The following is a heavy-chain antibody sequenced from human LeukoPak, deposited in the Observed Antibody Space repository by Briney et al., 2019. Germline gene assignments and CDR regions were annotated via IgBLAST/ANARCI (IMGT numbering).Heavy chain of an antibody. Sequence: PGGSLRLSCAASGFTFSGSAMHWVRQASGKGLEWVGRIRSKANSYATAYAASVKGRFTISRDDSKNTAYLQMNSLRAEDTAVYYCAKDQEMATTNPIDYWGQGTLVTVSS. CDR2: IRSKANSYAT. J-gene: IGHJ4*02. D-gene: IGHD5-24*01. CDR1: GFTFSGSA. V-gene: IGHV3-73*01. CDR3: AKDQEMATTNPIDY.